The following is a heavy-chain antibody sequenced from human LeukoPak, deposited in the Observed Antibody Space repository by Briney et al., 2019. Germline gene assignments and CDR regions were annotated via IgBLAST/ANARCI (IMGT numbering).Heavy chain of an antibody. J-gene: IGHJ4*02. Sequence: GGSLRLSCAASGFTFSRYSMNWVRQAPGRGLEWVSYIISSSSYIYYADSVRGRFTISRDNAKNSLYLQMNSLRAEDTAVYYCARHPTSKNYVWGSYRNYFDYWGQGTLVTVSS. CDR3: ARHPTSKNYVWGSYRNYFDY. CDR1: GFTFSRYS. D-gene: IGHD3-16*02. CDR2: IISSSSYI. V-gene: IGHV3-21*01.